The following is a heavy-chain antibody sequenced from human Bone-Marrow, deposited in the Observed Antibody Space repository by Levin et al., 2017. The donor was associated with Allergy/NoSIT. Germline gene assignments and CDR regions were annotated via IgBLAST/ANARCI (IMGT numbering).Heavy chain of an antibody. CDR2: INRGGTST. CDR3: ARDPFAYNFGSGSYLDY. V-gene: IGHV3-74*01. D-gene: IGHD3-10*01. Sequence: GGSLRLSCAASGFAFSNYWMHWVRQAPGKGLVWVSRINRGGTSTTYADSVKGRFTIPRDNAKNTLYLQMNSLRGEETSVYYCARDPFAYNFGSGSYLDYWGQGTLVSVSS. CDR1: GFAFSNYW. J-gene: IGHJ4*02.